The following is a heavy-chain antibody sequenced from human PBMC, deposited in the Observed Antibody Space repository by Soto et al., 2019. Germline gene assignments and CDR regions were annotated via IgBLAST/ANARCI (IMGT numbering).Heavy chain of an antibody. CDR3: ASPPNESSGYYYGMDV. D-gene: IGHD6-19*01. V-gene: IGHV1-3*01. Sequence: ASVKVSCKASGYTFTRYTLHWVRQAPGQRLEWMGWINAGNGDTKYSQRFQGRVTITRDTSASTAYMDLSSLRSEDTAVYYCASPPNESSGYYYGMDVWGQGTTVTVSS. CDR2: INAGNGDT. J-gene: IGHJ6*02. CDR1: GYTFTRYT.